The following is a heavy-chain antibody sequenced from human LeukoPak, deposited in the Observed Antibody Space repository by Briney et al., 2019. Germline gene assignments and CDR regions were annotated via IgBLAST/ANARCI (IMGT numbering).Heavy chain of an antibody. J-gene: IGHJ4*02. V-gene: IGHV3-23*01. CDR2: ISGGGDK. Sequence: GGSLRLSCAASGFTFSTYAMSWVRQAPGKGLEWVTTISGGGDKQYADHVKGRFTISRDNSKNSLYLQMNSLRVEDTAVYYCARVASSGWGQGTLVIVSS. D-gene: IGHD1-26*01. CDR3: ARVASSG. CDR1: GFTFSTYA.